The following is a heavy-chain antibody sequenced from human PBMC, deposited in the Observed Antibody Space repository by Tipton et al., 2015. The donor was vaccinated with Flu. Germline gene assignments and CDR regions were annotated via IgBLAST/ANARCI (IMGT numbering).Heavy chain of an antibody. Sequence: SLRLSCAASGFSFSSHALNWVRQAPGKGLQWVSVISGSGSYTNYAHSVKGRFTISRDNAKNTLYLQVNSLRGEDTAVYFSARAAGSYTGHFDYWGQGTLITVSS. V-gene: IGHV3-23*01. CDR1: GFSFSSHA. CDR2: ISGSGSYT. D-gene: IGHD1-26*01. CDR3: ARAAGSYTGHFDY. J-gene: IGHJ4*02.